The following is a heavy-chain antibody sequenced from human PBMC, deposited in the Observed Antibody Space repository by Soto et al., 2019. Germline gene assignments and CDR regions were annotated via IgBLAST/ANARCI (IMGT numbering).Heavy chain of an antibody. Sequence: SETLSLTCTVSGGSISSYYWSWIRQPPGKGLEWIGYIYYSGSTNYNPSLKGRVTISVDTSKNQFSLKLSSVTAADTAVYYCARDRRGYSSGWNPVYYFDYWGQGTMVTVS. CDR3: ARDRRGYSSGWNPVYYFDY. J-gene: IGHJ4*02. D-gene: IGHD6-19*01. CDR2: IYYSGST. V-gene: IGHV4-59*01. CDR1: GGSISSYY.